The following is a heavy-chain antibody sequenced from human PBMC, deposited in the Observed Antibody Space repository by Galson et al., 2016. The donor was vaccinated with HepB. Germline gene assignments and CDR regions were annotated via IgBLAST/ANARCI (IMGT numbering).Heavy chain of an antibody. Sequence: SVKVSCKASGYTFTSYGITWVRQAPGQGLEWMGWISAHNGDTNYSQKFQGRVTMTTDRSTSTAYMELRNLRSDDTAVYYCARLDRFAGGWLILMADHWGQGTLITVSS. CDR2: ISAHNGDT. V-gene: IGHV1-18*01. CDR3: ARLDRFAGGWLILMADH. D-gene: IGHD2-8*01. CDR1: GYTFTSYG. J-gene: IGHJ4*02.